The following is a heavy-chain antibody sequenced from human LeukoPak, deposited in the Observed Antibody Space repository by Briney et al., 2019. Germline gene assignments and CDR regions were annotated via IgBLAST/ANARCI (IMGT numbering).Heavy chain of an antibody. CDR1: GFSLSTSGVG. D-gene: IGHD3-22*01. V-gene: IGHV2-5*02. Sequence: MESGPTLVKATQTLTLTCTFSGFSLSTSGVGVGWIRQPPGKALEWLALIYWDDDKRYSPSLKSRLTITKDTSKNQVVLTMTNMDPVDTATYYCAHSGYYYDSSGYYAGGRLFDYWGQGTLVTVSS. CDR2: IYWDDDK. CDR3: AHSGYYYDSSGYYAGGRLFDY. J-gene: IGHJ4*02.